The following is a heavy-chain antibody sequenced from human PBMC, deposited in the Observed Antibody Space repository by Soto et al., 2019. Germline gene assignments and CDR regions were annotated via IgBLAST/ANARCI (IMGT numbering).Heavy chain of an antibody. Sequence: EVQLVESGGGLVQPGGSLRLSCAASGFTVSRYDMHWVRQATGKGLEWVSVIGSAGDTYYPGSVKGRFTISRENAQNSLYRQMTSLRAEDTAVYYCAKADDGGTHFENWGQGTLVTVSS. CDR3: AKADDGGTHFEN. CDR2: IGSAGDT. V-gene: IGHV3-13*01. CDR1: GFTVSRYD. D-gene: IGHD4-17*01. J-gene: IGHJ4*02.